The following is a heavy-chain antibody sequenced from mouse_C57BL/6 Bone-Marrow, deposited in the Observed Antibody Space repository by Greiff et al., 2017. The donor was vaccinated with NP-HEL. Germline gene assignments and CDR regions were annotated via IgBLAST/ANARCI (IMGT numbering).Heavy chain of an antibody. CDR3: ARQDGSSYGFAY. V-gene: IGHV5-15*01. J-gene: IGHJ3*01. CDR2: ISNLAYSI. Sequence: EVNLVESGGGLVQPGGSLKLSCAASGFTFSDYGMAWVRQAPRKGPEWVAFISNLAYSIYYADTVTGRFTITRENAKNTLYLEMSSVGSEDTAMYYCARQDGSSYGFAYWGQGTLVTVSA. CDR1: GFTFSDYG. D-gene: IGHD1-1*01.